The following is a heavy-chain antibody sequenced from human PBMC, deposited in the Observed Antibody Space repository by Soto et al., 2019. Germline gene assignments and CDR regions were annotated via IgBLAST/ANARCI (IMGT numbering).Heavy chain of an antibody. D-gene: IGHD2-15*01. Sequence: LSLTCTVSGGSIDSGGFYWNWIRQLPGKGLEWIGYIYYNERTDFNPSLKSRVTMSVDTSKNQFSLKLSSVTAADTAVYYCARRRSGDLDYWGQGTLVTVSS. CDR2: IYYNERT. J-gene: IGHJ4*02. CDR1: GGSIDSGGFY. V-gene: IGHV4-31*03. CDR3: ARRRSGDLDY.